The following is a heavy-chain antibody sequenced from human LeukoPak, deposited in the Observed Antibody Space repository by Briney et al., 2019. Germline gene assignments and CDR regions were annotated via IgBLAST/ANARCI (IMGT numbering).Heavy chain of an antibody. CDR3: AKDVSWNWFDP. Sequence: GGSLRLSCAASGFTFSSYAMHWVRQAPGKGLEWVSVISYDGSNKYYADSVKGRFTISRDNSKDTLYLQMNTLRAEDTAVYYCAKDVSWNWFDPWGQGTLVTVSS. J-gene: IGHJ5*02. CDR1: GFTFSSYA. V-gene: IGHV3-30-3*02. CDR2: ISYDGSNK.